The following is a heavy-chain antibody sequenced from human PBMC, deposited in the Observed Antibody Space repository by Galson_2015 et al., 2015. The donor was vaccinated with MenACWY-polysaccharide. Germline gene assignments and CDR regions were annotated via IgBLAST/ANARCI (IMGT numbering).Heavy chain of an antibody. CDR1: GLTFSSYS. CDR2: ISSSSGTV. CDR3: ARRGLYSSSSGGLDH. J-gene: IGHJ5*02. V-gene: IGHV3-48*02. D-gene: IGHD6-6*01. Sequence: SLRLSCAVSGLTFSSYSMNWVRQAPGKGLEWLSYISSSSGTVYYADSVRGRFTISRDNAKNSLYLQMNRLRDEDTAIYYCARRGLYSSSSGGLDHWGQGTLVTVSS.